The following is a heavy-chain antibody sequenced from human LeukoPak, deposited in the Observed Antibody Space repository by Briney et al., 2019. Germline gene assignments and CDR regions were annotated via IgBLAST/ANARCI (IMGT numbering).Heavy chain of an antibody. CDR3: ARHPFSDGFDI. Sequence: SETLSLTCTVSGGSISTYYWSWIRQPPGKGLEWIAYVYSSGHTNYNPSLKGRVTISVGTSKNQFSLKVNSVTAADTAVYYCARHPFSDGFDIWGQGTMVTVSS. V-gene: IGHV4-59*08. CDR1: GGSISTYY. CDR2: VYSSGHT. J-gene: IGHJ3*02.